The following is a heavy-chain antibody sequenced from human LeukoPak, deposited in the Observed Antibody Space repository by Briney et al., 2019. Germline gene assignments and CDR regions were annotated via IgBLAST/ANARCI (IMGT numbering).Heavy chain of an antibody. CDR2: ISNNGGAT. D-gene: IGHD2-15*01. J-gene: IGHJ4*02. V-gene: IGHV3-23*01. CDR1: GFTFSNYA. CDR3: ARQLGYCSDGSCYFDS. Sequence: PGGSLRLSCAASGFTFSNYAMSWVRRAPGRGLEWVSAISNNGGATYYADSVKGRFTISRDNSKNTLFVQMSSLRAEDTAVYHCARQLGYCSDGSCYFDSWGQGTLVTVSS.